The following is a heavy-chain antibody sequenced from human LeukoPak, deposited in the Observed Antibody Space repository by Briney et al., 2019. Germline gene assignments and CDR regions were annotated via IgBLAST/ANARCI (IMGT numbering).Heavy chain of an antibody. J-gene: IGHJ4*02. CDR2: TYTSGSA. D-gene: IGHD2-2*01. V-gene: IGHV4-4*07. CDR3: ARDNAYHIDY. CDR1: GGSINNCY. Sequence: SETLSLTCTVSGGSINNCYWSWIRQSAGKGLEWIGRTYTSGSASYNPSLKSRVTMSVDTSKNQFSLKLSSVTVADTALYYCARDNAYHIDYWGQGTLVTVSS.